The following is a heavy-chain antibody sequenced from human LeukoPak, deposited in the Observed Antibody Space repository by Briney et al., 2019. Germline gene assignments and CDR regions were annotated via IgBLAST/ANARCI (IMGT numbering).Heavy chain of an antibody. CDR2: INHSGST. D-gene: IGHD3-10*01. Sequence: PSETLSLTCAVYGGSFSGYYWSWIRQPPGKGLEWIGEINHSGSTNYNPPLKSRVTISVDTSKNQFSLKLSSVTAADTAVYYCARVLKAMVRGVFYYYYYGMDVWGKGTTVTVSS. V-gene: IGHV4-34*01. J-gene: IGHJ6*04. CDR1: GGSFSGYY. CDR3: ARVLKAMVRGVFYYYYYGMDV.